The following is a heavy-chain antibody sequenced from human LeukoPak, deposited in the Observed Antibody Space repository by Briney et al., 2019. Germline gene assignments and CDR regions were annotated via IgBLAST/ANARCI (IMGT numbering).Heavy chain of an antibody. CDR2: ISSSSSYI. CDR3: ARWGDY. V-gene: IGHV3-21*01. D-gene: IGHD3-16*01. Sequence: KSGGSLRLSCAASGFTFSIYTMNWVRQAPGEGLEWASAISSSSSYIYYADSVRGRFTISRGNAKNSLYLQMNSLRAEDTAVYYCARWGDYWGQGTLVTVSS. CDR1: GFTFSIYT. J-gene: IGHJ4*02.